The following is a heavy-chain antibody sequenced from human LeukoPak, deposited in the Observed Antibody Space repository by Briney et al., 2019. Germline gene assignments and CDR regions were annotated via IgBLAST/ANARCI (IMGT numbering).Heavy chain of an antibody. J-gene: IGHJ4*02. Sequence: GGSLILSCAASGFTFSSYAMHWVRQAPGKGLEWVAVISYDGSNKYYADSVKGRFTISRDNSKNTLYLQMNSLRAEDTAVYYCARVKGLFDLYHDYWGQGTLVTVSS. CDR1: GFTFSSYA. V-gene: IGHV3-30-3*01. CDR2: ISYDGSNK. CDR3: ARVKGLFDLYHDY. D-gene: IGHD2-2*01.